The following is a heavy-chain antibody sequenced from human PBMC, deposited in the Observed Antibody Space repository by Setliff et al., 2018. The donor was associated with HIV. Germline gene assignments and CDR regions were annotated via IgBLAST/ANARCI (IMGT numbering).Heavy chain of an antibody. CDR3: ATEPKVALFYY. V-gene: IGHV3-7*01. Sequence: GGSLRLSCAASGFTFSRYWMSWVRQAPGKGLEWVGNIKQDASEIYYVDSLKGRFTISRDNAKNSLYLQIDSLEVDDTAVYYCATEPKVALFYYWGQGALVTVSS. CDR2: IKQDASEI. J-gene: IGHJ4*02. D-gene: IGHD5-12*01. CDR1: GFTFSRYW.